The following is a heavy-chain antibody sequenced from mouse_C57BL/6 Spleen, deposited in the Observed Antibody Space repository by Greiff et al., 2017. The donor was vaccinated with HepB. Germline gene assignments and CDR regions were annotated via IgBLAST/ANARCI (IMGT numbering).Heavy chain of an antibody. Sequence: EVQGVESGGGLVKPGGSLKLSCAASGFTFSDYGMHWVRQAPEKGLEWVAYISSGSSTIYYADTVKGRFTISRDNAKNTLFLQMTSLRSEDTAMYYCARRSTVVAEDWYFDVWGTGTTVTVSS. J-gene: IGHJ1*03. CDR1: GFTFSDYG. D-gene: IGHD1-1*01. CDR2: ISSGSSTI. V-gene: IGHV5-17*01. CDR3: ARRSTVVAEDWYFDV.